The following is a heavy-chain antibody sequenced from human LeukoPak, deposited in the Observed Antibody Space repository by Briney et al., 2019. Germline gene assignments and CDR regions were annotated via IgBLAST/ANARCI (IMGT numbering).Heavy chain of an antibody. V-gene: IGHV4-34*01. CDR3: ARGWGYYGSGSRTTLWFDP. J-gene: IGHJ5*02. Sequence: KPSETLSLTCAVYGGSFSGYYWSWIRQPPGKGLEWIGEINHSGSTNYNPSLKSRVTISVDTSKNQFSLKLSSVTPADTAVYYCARGWGYYGSGSRTTLWFDPWGQGTLVTVSS. D-gene: IGHD3-10*01. CDR2: INHSGST. CDR1: GGSFSGYY.